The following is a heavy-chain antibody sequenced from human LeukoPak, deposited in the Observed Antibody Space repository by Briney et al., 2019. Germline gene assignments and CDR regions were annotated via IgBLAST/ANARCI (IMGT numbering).Heavy chain of an antibody. D-gene: IGHD2-8*01. CDR1: GFPFSDFS. Sequence: GGSLRLSCATSGFPFSDFSMSWVRQAPGKGLEWISTTNSGGTSTYYAESVKGRFTISRDNSKNTLYLKMSSLRVEDTAVYYCAKQSYARSLGEGGPGTLVSVSS. V-gene: IGHV3-23*01. J-gene: IGHJ4*02. CDR2: TNSGGTST. CDR3: AKQSYARSLGE.